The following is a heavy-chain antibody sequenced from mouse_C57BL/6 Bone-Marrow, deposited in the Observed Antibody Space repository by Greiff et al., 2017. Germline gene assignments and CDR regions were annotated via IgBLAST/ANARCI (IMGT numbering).Heavy chain of an antibody. CDR1: GYTFTSYW. D-gene: IGHD1-1*01. CDR2: IDPSDSYT. J-gene: IGHJ2*01. Sequence: QVQLQQPGAELVRPGTSVKLSCKASGYTFTSYWMHWVQQRPGQGLEWIGVIDPSDSYTNYNQKFKGKATLTVDTSSSTAYMQLSSLTSEDSAVYYCARDITTVVAPFDYWGQGTTLTVSS. V-gene: IGHV1-59*01. CDR3: ARDITTVVAPFDY.